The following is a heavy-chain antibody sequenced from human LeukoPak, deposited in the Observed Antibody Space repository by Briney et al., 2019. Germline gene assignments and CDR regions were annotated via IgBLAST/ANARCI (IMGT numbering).Heavy chain of an antibody. D-gene: IGHD3-10*01. CDR3: ARGLSVRGDQYYYGSGSYPYYFDY. CDR2: IYYSGST. CDR1: GGSISSSSYY. J-gene: IGHJ4*02. V-gene: IGHV4-39*01. Sequence: SETLSLTCTVSGGSISSSSYYWGWIRQPPGKGLEWIGSIYYSGSTYYNPSLKSRVTISVDTSKNQFSLKLSSVTAADTAVYYCARGLSVRGDQYYYGSGSYPYYFDYWGQGTLVTVSS.